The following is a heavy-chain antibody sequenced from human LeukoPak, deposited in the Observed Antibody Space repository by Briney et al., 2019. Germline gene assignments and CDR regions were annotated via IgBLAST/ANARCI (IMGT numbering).Heavy chain of an antibody. J-gene: IGHJ4*02. Sequence: ASVKVSCKASGYTFTSYDINWVRQATGQGLEWMGWMNPNSGNTGYAQKSQGRVTMTRNTSISTAYMELSSLRSEDTAVYYCARRLTRLKSSSVAYWGQGTLVTVSS. D-gene: IGHD4/OR15-4a*01. V-gene: IGHV1-8*01. CDR3: ARRLTRLKSSSVAY. CDR1: GYTFTSYD. CDR2: MNPNSGNT.